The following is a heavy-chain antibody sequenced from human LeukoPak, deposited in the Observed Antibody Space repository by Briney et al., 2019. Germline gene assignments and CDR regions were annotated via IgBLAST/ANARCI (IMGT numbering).Heavy chain of an antibody. J-gene: IGHJ5*02. V-gene: IGHV4-39*01. D-gene: IGHD2-15*01. CDR3: ARVNTQGVPSP. CDR1: GGSISSSDYH. CDR2: IYYSGTT. Sequence: PSETLSLTCTVSGGSISSSDYHWGWIRQPPGKGLEWIASIYYSGTTHYNPSHQSRVTMSVDTSKNQFSLKLRSATAADTAVYYCARVNTQGVPSPWGQGILVTVSS.